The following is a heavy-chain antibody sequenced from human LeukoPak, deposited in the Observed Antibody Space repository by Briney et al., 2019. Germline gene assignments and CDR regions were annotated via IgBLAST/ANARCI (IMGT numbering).Heavy chain of an antibody. J-gene: IGHJ4*02. CDR1: GFTVNSYY. CDR3: ATANW. Sequence: GGSLRLSCAASGFTVNSYYMSWVRQAPGKGLEWISVIYSAGNTYYADSVMGRFTISRDISENTLYLQMDSLRAGDTAIYYCATANWWGQGTLVTVSS. D-gene: IGHD4/OR15-4a*01. CDR2: IYSAGNT. V-gene: IGHV3-53*01.